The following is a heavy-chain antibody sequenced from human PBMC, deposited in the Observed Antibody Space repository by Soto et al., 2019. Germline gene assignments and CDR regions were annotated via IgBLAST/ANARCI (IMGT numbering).Heavy chain of an antibody. J-gene: IGHJ4*02. D-gene: IGHD5-12*01. Sequence: PSETLSLTCTVSGGSINTFYWSWVRQPAGKGLEWIGRIFSSGSTSFNPSLESRVAMSVDTSKNHFSLHLSSVTAAGMAFYYCAREGSYSAYNFAHGIQLWSFDFWRQGALVAVSS. V-gene: IGHV4-4*07. CDR3: AREGSYSAYNFAHGIQLWSFDF. CDR1: GGSINTFY. CDR2: IFSSGST.